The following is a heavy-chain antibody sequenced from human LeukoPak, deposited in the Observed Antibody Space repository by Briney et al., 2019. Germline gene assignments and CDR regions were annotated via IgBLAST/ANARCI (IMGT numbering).Heavy chain of an antibody. J-gene: IGHJ3*02. CDR1: GFTFSTFS. Sequence: PGGSLRLSCAVSGFTFSTFSMNWVRQAPGKGLEWVSSISSGSTYTYYADSVKGRFTISRDNAKNSLYLQMNSLRAEDTAVYYCAREGALPNAFDIWGQGTMVTVSS. CDR2: ISSGSTYT. CDR3: AREGALPNAFDI. V-gene: IGHV3-21*01. D-gene: IGHD4/OR15-4a*01.